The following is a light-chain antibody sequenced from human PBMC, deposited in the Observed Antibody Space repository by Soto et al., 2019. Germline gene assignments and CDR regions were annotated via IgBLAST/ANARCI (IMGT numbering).Light chain of an antibody. CDR1: QSISDT. V-gene: IGKV1-5*01. Sequence: DLQMTQSPSTLSASVGDRVTITCRASQSISDTLAWYQRKPGKAPKLLIFDASSLESGVPSRFSGSGSGTEFTLTISSLQPDDFATYYCQHYSSVWAFGQGTKV. CDR2: DAS. J-gene: IGKJ1*01. CDR3: QHYSSVWA.